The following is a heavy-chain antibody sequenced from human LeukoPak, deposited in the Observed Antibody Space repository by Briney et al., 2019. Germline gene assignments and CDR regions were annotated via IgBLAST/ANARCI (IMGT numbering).Heavy chain of an antibody. D-gene: IGHD1-26*01. CDR1: GGSFSGYY. CDR2: INHSGST. V-gene: IGHV4-34*01. Sequence: SETLSLTCAVYGGSFSGYYWSWIRQPPGKGLEWIGEINHSGSTNYNPSLKSRVTISVDTSKNQFSLKLSSVTAADTAVYYCAKELGATQFDPWGQGTLVTVSS. CDR3: AKELGATQFDP. J-gene: IGHJ5*02.